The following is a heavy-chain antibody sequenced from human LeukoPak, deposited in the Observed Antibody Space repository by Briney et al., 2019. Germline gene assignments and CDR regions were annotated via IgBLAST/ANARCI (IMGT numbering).Heavy chain of an antibody. D-gene: IGHD6-19*01. Sequence: GRSLRLSCAASGFTFSSYAMHWVRQAPGKGLEWVAVISYDGSNKYYADSVKGRFTISRDNSKNTLYLQMNSLRAEDTAVYYCARVCGGSSGLDYWGQGTLVTVSS. CDR3: ARVCGGSSGLDY. CDR2: ISYDGSNK. CDR1: GFTFSSYA. V-gene: IGHV3-30-3*01. J-gene: IGHJ4*02.